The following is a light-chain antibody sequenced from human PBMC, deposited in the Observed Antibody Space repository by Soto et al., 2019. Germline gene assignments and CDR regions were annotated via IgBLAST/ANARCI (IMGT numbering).Light chain of an antibody. CDR3: QQFSDWPLFT. V-gene: IGKV3-15*01. Sequence: EIVMTQSPATLSVSPGETATLSCRASQSVSRYLAWYQHRPGQAPRLLIYDASTRATGIPARFSGSGSGTEFTLTISGLQSEVFAVYSGQQFSDWPLFTFGQGQRLRL. J-gene: IGKJ5*01. CDR2: DAS. CDR1: QSVSRY.